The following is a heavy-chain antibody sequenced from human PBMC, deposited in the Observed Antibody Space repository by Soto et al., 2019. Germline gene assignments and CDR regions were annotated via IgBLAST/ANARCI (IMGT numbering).Heavy chain of an antibody. CDR2: IIPIFGTA. Sequence: SVKVSCKASGGTFSSYAISWVRQAPGQGLEWMGGIIPIFGTANYAQKFQGRVTITADESTSTAYMELSSLRSEDTAVYYCARVYRDYYDSSGHFDYCGQGTLVTVSS. D-gene: IGHD3-22*01. V-gene: IGHV1-69*13. J-gene: IGHJ4*02. CDR3: ARVYRDYYDSSGHFDY. CDR1: GGTFSSYA.